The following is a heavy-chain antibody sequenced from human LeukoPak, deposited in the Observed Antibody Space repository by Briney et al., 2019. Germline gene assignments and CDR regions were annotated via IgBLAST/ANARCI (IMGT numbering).Heavy chain of an antibody. J-gene: IGHJ4*02. CDR1: GGSFSGYY. Sequence: SETLSLTCAVYGGSFSGYYWSWIRQPPGKGLEWIGGINHSGGTNYNPSLKSRVTISVDTSKNQFSLKLSSVTAADTAVYYCAREGNSGVRGVKVDYWGQGTLVTVSS. D-gene: IGHD3-10*01. CDR3: AREGNSGVRGVKVDY. CDR2: INHSGGT. V-gene: IGHV4-34*01.